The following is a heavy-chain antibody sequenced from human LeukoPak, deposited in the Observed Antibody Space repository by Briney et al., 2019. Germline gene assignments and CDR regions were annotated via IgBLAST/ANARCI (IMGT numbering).Heavy chain of an antibody. CDR3: AKDIGASGRKEPFDY. V-gene: IGHV3-23*01. Sequence: PGGSLRLSCAASGFTFSDFAMSWVRQTPGKGLEWVSTISNNGGGTYYADSVKGRFTMSRDNSKNTLYLQMNSLRAEDTAVYYCAKDIGASGRKEPFDYWGQGTLVTVSS. CDR1: GFTFSDFA. J-gene: IGHJ4*02. D-gene: IGHD6-19*01. CDR2: ISNNGGGT.